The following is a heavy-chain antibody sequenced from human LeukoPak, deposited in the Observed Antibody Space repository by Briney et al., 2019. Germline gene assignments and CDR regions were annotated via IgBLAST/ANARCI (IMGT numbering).Heavy chain of an antibody. CDR2: MNPSTGNT. V-gene: IGHV1-8*01. J-gene: IGHJ4*02. CDR1: GYTFSSYD. Sequence: ASVKVSCKASGYTFSSYDINWGRQATGQGLEWMGWMNPSTGNTGYAQKFQGRVTMTRDTSTSTDYMELSSLKSEDTAVYYCARLSETPAFYPGGRYLYLAYWGQGAQVTVSS. CDR3: ARLSETPAFYPGGRYLYLAY. D-gene: IGHD2-8*02.